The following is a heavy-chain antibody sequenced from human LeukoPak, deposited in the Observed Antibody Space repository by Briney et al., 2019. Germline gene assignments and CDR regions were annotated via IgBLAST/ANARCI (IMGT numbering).Heavy chain of an antibody. Sequence: PSETLSLTCAVSGASISGSGYYLGWIRQPPGKGLEWIGNIYYTGSTYYNASLQSRVTISIDTSKNQFSLRLNSVTAADTAMYYCVKSGGYGLIDYWGQGTLVTVSS. CDR2: IYYTGST. CDR1: GASISGSGYY. CDR3: VKSGGYGLIDY. V-gene: IGHV4-39*01. J-gene: IGHJ4*02. D-gene: IGHD1-26*01.